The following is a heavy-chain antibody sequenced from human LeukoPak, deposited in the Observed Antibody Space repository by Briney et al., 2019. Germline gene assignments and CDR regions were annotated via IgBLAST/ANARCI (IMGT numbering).Heavy chain of an antibody. CDR2: ISSDAACI. V-gene: IGHV3-48*03. J-gene: IGHJ4*02. D-gene: IGHD3-9*01. Sequence: GGSLRLSCAAPGFTFSSYEMNWVRQAPGKGLEWVSYISSDAACIYYADSVRGRFTISRDNAKNSLFLQVYSLRDEDTAVYYCARGMHGVGGYDILIDYWGQGTLVTVSS. CDR1: GFTFSSYE. CDR3: ARGMHGVGGYDILIDY.